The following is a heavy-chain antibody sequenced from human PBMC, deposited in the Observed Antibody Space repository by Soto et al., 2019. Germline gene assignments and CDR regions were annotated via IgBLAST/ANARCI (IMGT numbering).Heavy chain of an antibody. CDR3: ARGREAAGVGG. V-gene: IGHV4-34*01. J-gene: IGHJ4*02. D-gene: IGHD6-25*01. CDR2: INHSGST. Sequence: QVQLQQWGAGLLKPSETLSLTCAVYGGSFSGYYWSWIRQPPGKGLEWIGEINHSGSTNYNPSLKSRVTISVDTSKNQFTLKLSSVTAADTAVYYCARGREAAGVGGWGQGTLVTVSS. CDR1: GGSFSGYY.